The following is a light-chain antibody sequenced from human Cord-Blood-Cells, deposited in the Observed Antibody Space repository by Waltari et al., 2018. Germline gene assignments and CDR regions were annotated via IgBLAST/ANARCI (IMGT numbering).Light chain of an antibody. CDR2: DSS. V-gene: IGKV3-11*01. Sequence: EIVLTQSPATLSLSPGETATPSCRASQSVSSYLDCDQQKTGQAPSLLIYDSSNGATGIPARFSGSGSGTDFTLTSSSLEPEDFAVYCCQQRSNWPLTFGGGTKVEIK. CDR3: QQRSNWPLT. J-gene: IGKJ4*02. CDR1: QSVSSY.